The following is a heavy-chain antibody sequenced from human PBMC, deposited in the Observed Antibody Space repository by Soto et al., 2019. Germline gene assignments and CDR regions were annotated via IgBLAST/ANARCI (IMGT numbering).Heavy chain of an antibody. D-gene: IGHD2-8*01. V-gene: IGHV4-59*01. J-gene: IGHJ4*02. Sequence: KASETLSLTCTVSGGSISNFYWSWIRQPPGKGLEWIGYISYSGNTNYNPSLKSRVSIPVDTSKNQLSLNLTSVTAADTAVYYCARAPMVLSRSYFDSWGQGTPVTVSS. CDR3: ARAPMVLSRSYFDS. CDR1: GGSISNFY. CDR2: ISYSGNT.